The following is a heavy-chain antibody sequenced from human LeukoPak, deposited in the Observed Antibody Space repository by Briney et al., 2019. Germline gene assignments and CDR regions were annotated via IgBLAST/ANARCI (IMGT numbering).Heavy chain of an antibody. CDR1: GFTFSDYY. CDR2: ISSSGSTI. Sequence: PGGSLRLSCASSGFTFSDYYMSWIRQAPGKGLEWVSYISSSGSTIYYADSVKGRFTISRDNDKKSLYLQMNSMRAEDTAVYYCARDHNLVGANDYWGQGTLVTVSS. D-gene: IGHD1-26*01. J-gene: IGHJ4*02. CDR3: ARDHNLVGANDY. V-gene: IGHV3-11*01.